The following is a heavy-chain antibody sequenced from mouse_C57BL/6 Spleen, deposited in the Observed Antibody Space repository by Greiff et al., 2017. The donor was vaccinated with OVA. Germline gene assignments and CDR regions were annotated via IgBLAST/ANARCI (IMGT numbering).Heavy chain of an antibody. CDR3: VREDYDGAWFAY. V-gene: IGHV10-1*01. CDR2: IRSKSNNYAT. Sequence: DVHLVESGGGLVQPKGSLKLSCAASGFSFNTYAMNWVRQAPGKGLEWVARIRSKSNNYATYYADSVKDRFTISRDDSESMLYLQMNNLKTEDTAMYYCVREDYDGAWFAYWGQGTLVTVSA. J-gene: IGHJ3*01. D-gene: IGHD2-4*01. CDR1: GFSFNTYA.